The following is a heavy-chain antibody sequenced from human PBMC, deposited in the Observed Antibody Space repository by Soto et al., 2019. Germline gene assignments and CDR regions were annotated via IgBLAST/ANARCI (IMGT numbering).Heavy chain of an antibody. J-gene: IGHJ4*02. CDR1: GYTFTSYY. Sequence: VKVSCKASGYTFTSYYMHWVRQAPGQGLEWMGIINPNGGTTNYAQKFQGRVTMTRDTSTSTVYMELSSLRFEDTAMYYCARGSGIVVVMDWGQGTLVTVSS. CDR3: ARGSGIVVVMD. CDR2: INPNGGTT. V-gene: IGHV1-46*03. D-gene: IGHD2-15*01.